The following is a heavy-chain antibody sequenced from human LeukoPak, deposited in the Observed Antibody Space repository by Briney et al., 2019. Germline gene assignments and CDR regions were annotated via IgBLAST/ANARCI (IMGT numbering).Heavy chain of an antibody. J-gene: IGHJ5*02. CDR3: ARDLGYSSPPDT. Sequence: PGGSLRLSCTASGFTLSDYCMSWIREAPGKGVESVSYVSSSTNYTKYEDSVKGRFTVSRDNTKNSLYLQMNSLSAQDTAVYYCARDLGYSSPPDTWGQGTLVTVSS. CDR2: VSSSTNYT. CDR1: GFTLSDYC. V-gene: IGHV3-11*06. D-gene: IGHD6-19*01.